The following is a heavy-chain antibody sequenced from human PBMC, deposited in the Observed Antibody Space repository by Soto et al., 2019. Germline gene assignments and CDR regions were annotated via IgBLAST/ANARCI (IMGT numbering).Heavy chain of an antibody. D-gene: IGHD2-2*01. CDR2: VYSDGAT. Sequence: GSLRLSCTVSGFSVSSNYMNWVRQAPGKGLAWVSVVYSDGATDYADSVKGRLTISRDNSKNTVYLQMSRLRGEDTAVYYCAKGQHCSSTSCYFYHYGMDVWGQGTTVTVSS. CDR1: GFSVSSNY. V-gene: IGHV3-66*02. J-gene: IGHJ6*02. CDR3: AKGQHCSSTSCYFYHYGMDV.